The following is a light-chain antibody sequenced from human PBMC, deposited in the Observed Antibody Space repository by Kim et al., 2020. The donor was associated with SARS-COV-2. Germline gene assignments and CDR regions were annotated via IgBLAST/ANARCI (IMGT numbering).Light chain of an antibody. CDR3: QRYNNWPLT. CDR2: GAS. J-gene: IGKJ5*01. Sequence: ETVMTQSPATLSVSPGERATLFCRASQSVSRNLAWYQQKPGQAPRLLIYGASTRATAIPARFSGSGSGTEFTLTIHSLQSEDFALYYCQRYNNWPLTFGQGTRLEIK. V-gene: IGKV3-15*01. CDR1: QSVSRN.